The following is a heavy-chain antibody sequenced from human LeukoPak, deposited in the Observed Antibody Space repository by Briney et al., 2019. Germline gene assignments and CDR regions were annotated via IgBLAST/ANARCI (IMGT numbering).Heavy chain of an antibody. CDR3: GKDQNVAPPGVPYDY. Sequence: PGGSLRLSCTASGFTFSDYGMHWVRQAPGKGLEWVAIIWYDGYNKYYADSVRGRFTISRDNSKNTVYLQMSSLRAEDTAVYYCGKDQNVAPPGVPYDYWGQGTLVTVSS. CDR2: IWYDGYNK. CDR1: GFTFSDYG. D-gene: IGHD6-13*01. V-gene: IGHV3-33*06. J-gene: IGHJ4*02.